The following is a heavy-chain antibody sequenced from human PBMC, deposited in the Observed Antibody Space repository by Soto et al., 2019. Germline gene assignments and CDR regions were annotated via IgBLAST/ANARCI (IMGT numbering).Heavy chain of an antibody. V-gene: IGHV4-4*02. CDR2: IYHSGST. CDR3: ARDDRIAVAGYYYYYGMDV. J-gene: IGHJ6*02. CDR1: GGSISSSNW. Sequence: SETLSLTCAVSGGSISSSNWWSWVRQPPGKGLEWIGEIYHSGSTNYNPSLKSRVTISVDKSKNQFSLKLSSVTTADTAVYYCARDDRIAVAGYYYYYGMDVWGHGTTVTVSS. D-gene: IGHD6-19*01.